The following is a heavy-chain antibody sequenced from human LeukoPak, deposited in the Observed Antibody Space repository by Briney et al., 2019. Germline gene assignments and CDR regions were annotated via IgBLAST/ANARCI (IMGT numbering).Heavy chain of an antibody. CDR1: GSTVSSNY. D-gene: IGHD5-18*01. V-gene: IGHV3-53*01. Sequence: GGSLRLSCAAFGSTVSSNYMSWVRQAPGKGLEWVSVIYSGGSTYYADSVKGRFTISRDNSKNTLYLQMNSLRAEDTAVYYCASYVDTAMAAGVAFDIWGQGTMVTVSS. J-gene: IGHJ3*02. CDR2: IYSGGST. CDR3: ASYVDTAMAAGVAFDI.